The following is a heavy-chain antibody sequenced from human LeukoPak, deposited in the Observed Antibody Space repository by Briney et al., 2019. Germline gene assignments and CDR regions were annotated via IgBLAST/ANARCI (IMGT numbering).Heavy chain of an antibody. Sequence: GGSLRLSCAASGFTFSNFGMNWVRQAPGKGLEWVAVIWYDGSNKYYADSVKGRFTISRDNSKNTLYLQMNSLRAEDTALYYCARGLYGSGSLDAFDIWGQGTMVTVSS. J-gene: IGHJ3*02. D-gene: IGHD3-10*01. CDR1: GFTFSNFG. CDR3: ARGLYGSGSLDAFDI. CDR2: IWYDGSNK. V-gene: IGHV3-33*08.